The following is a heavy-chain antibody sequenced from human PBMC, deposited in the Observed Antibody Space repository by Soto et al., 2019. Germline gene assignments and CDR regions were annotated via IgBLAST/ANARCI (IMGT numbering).Heavy chain of an antibody. CDR2: INSSGGSP. D-gene: IGHD3-3*01. Sequence: QVQLIQSGAEVRKPGASVKVSCKASGDSFTNYYFHWVRQAPGQSLEWMGIINSSGGSPTYAQKFLGIVTMTRDTSTSTVDMELSSLKSEDTAVYYCAGERNYDFWSGYASYGMDVWGQGTTVSVSS. CDR1: GDSFTNYY. CDR3: AGERNYDFWSGYASYGMDV. V-gene: IGHV1-46*01. J-gene: IGHJ6*02.